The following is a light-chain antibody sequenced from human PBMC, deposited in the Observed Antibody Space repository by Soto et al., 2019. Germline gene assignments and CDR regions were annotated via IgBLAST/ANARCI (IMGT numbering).Light chain of an antibody. V-gene: IGLV1-44*01. CDR2: SNN. CDR1: SSNIGSHT. Sequence: QSVLTQQPSASGTPGQRVTISCSGGSSNIGSHTVNWYQHLPGTAPKLLIYSNNQRPSGVPDRFSGSVSGTSASLAISGLQSDDEADYYCAAWHDSLNGPVFGGGTKLTVL. CDR3: AAWHDSLNGPV. J-gene: IGLJ2*01.